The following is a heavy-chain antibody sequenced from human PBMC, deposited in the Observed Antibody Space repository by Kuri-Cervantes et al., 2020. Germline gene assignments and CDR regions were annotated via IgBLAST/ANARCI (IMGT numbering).Heavy chain of an antibody. CDR3: VGGVRSGQRLGDY. CDR1: GYTFTSYD. Sequence: ASVKVSCKASGYTFTSYDINWVRQATGQGLEWMGWMNPNNGNTGYAQKFQGRVTMTRDTSISTAYMEMSSLRYDDTAVYYCVGGVRSGQRLGDYWGQGTLVTVSS. D-gene: IGHD3-10*01. CDR2: MNPNNGNT. J-gene: IGHJ4*02. V-gene: IGHV1-8*01.